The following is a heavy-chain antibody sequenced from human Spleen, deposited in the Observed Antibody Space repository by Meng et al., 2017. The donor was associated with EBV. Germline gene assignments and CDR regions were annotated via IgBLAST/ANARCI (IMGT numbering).Heavy chain of an antibody. D-gene: IGHD3-9*01. V-gene: IGHV4-34*01. CDR1: GGSFSDYY. CDR2: INHVGST. Sequence: QGEHQQWGAGLLKPSETLSLPCAVYGGSFSDYYWSWIRQPPGKGLEWIGEINHVGSTNYNPSLKSRVIMSVDTSKNQFSLRLSSVTAADAAVYYCARTLRERLFDWFWSQGTLVTVSS. J-gene: IGHJ4*02. CDR3: ARTLRERLFDWF.